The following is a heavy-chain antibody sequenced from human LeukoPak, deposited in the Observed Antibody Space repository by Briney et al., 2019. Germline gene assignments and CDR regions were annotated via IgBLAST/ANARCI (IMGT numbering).Heavy chain of an antibody. V-gene: IGHV3-33*01. D-gene: IGHD2-2*02. J-gene: IGHJ5*02. Sequence: PGGSLRLSCAASGFTFSSYGMHRVRQAPGRGLEWVAVIWYDGSNKYYADSVKGRFTISRDNSKNTLYLQMNSLRAEDTAVYYCARGGSSIPFDPWGQGTLVTVSS. CDR2: IWYDGSNK. CDR3: ARGGSSIPFDP. CDR1: GFTFSSYG.